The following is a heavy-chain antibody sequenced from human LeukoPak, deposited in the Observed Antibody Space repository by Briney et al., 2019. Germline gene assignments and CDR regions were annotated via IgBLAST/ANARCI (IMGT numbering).Heavy chain of an antibody. CDR1: GFTFSSYG. CDR3: AKPYYYGSRSYMDY. Sequence: PGGSLRLSCAASGFTFSSYGMHWVRQAPGKGLEWEAVISYDGSNTYSAYSVKGLFTISTDNSKTMLYLQMNSLRAEDTAVYYCAKPYYYGSRSYMDYWGQGTLVTVSS. CDR2: ISYDGSNT. D-gene: IGHD3-10*01. J-gene: IGHJ4*02. V-gene: IGHV3-30*18.